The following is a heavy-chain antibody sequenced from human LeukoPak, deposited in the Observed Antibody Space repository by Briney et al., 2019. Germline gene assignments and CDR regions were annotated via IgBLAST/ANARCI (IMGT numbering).Heavy chain of an antibody. J-gene: IGHJ3*02. CDR3: AKSRPSYYYDSSGRGRDAFDI. D-gene: IGHD3-22*01. CDR1: GFTFSSYA. CDR2: ISGSGGST. Sequence: QPGGSLRLSCAASGFTFSSYAMSWVRQAPGKGLEWVSAISGSGGSTHYADSGKGRFTISRDNSKNTLYLQMNSLRAEDTAVYYWAKSRPSYYYDSSGRGRDAFDIWGQGTMVTVSS. V-gene: IGHV3-23*01.